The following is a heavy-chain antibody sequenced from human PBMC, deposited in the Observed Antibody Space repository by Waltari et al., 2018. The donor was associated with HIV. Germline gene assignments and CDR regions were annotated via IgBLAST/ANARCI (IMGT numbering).Heavy chain of an antibody. CDR2: INHSGST. Sequence: QVQLQQWGAGLLKPSETLSLTCAVYGGSFSGYYWSWLRQPPGKGLEWIGEINHSGSTNYNPSLKSRVTISVDTPKNQFSLKLSSVTAADTAVYYCARDLNAIAVAGRGDYWGQGTLVTVSS. J-gene: IGHJ4*02. CDR3: ARDLNAIAVAGRGDY. CDR1: GGSFSGYY. D-gene: IGHD6-19*01. V-gene: IGHV4-34*01.